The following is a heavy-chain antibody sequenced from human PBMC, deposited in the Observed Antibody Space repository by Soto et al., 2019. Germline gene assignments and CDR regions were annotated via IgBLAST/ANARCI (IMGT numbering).Heavy chain of an antibody. V-gene: IGHV3-13*01. CDR1: GFIFKSYA. CDR2: INTAGDT. CDR3: ARGGYCSNSGCYGFDP. J-gene: IGHJ5*02. D-gene: IGHD2-2*01. Sequence: EVQLVESGGGLVQPGGSLRLSCAASGFIFKSYAMHWVRQPAGKGLEWVSGINTAGDTYYPASVRGRFTISRENARNSLYIQMNGRRAGDTAVYYCARGGYCSNSGCYGFDPWGQGTLVTVSS.